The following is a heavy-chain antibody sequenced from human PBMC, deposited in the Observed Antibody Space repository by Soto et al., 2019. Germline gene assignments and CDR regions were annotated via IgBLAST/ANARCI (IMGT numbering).Heavy chain of an antibody. D-gene: IGHD3-3*01. V-gene: IGHV3-23*01. CDR3: VKTRGDFWSGYYSMGGSDY. Sequence: EVQLLESGGGLVQPGGSLRLSCAASGFSLSSYAMSWVRQAPGKGLEWVSGISGSGGTTYYADSVKGRFTISRDNSKKTLYLQMNSLRAEDTAAYYCVKTRGDFWSGYYSMGGSDYWGQGTLVTVSS. CDR2: ISGSGGTT. J-gene: IGHJ4*02. CDR1: GFSLSSYA.